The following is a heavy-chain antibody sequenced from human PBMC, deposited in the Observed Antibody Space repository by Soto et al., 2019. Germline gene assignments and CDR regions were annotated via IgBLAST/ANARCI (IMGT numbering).Heavy chain of an antibody. Sequence: PSETLSLTCTVSGDSISSDYWSWIRQPPGKGLEWIGHVYYSGSTNYNPSLKSRVTISVDTSKNQFSLKLSSVTAADTAVYYCARTLYSSYSYDGDYWGQGTLVTAPQ. V-gene: IGHV4-59*01. J-gene: IGHJ4*02. D-gene: IGHD6-6*01. CDR2: VYYSGST. CDR3: ARTLYSSYSYDGDY. CDR1: GDSISSDY.